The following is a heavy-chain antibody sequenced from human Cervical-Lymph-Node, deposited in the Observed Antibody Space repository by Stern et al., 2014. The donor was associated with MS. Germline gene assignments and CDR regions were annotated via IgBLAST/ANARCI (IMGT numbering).Heavy chain of an antibody. CDR1: GFTFSTYS. V-gene: IGHV3-21*01. Sequence: VQLVQSGGGLVKPGGSLRLSCAASGFTFSTYSMNWVRQAPGKGLEWVSSISSSLTYSYYADSMKGRFTISRDNAQNSLFLQMNSLRAEDTAVYFCVRGEWDNGVYYFDYWGPGTLVTVSS. CDR2: ISSSLTYS. CDR3: VRGEWDNGVYYFDY. D-gene: IGHD2-8*01. J-gene: IGHJ4*02.